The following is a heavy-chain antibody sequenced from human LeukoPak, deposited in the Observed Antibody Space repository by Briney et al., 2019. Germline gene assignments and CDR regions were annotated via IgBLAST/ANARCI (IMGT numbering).Heavy chain of an antibody. Sequence: SVKVSGKASGGTFSSYAISWVRQAPGQGLEWMGGIIPIFGTANYAQKFQGRVTITTDESTSTAYMELSILRSEATAVYYCARPWQLVRVPYQTAHAFDIWGQGTMVTVSS. J-gene: IGHJ3*02. CDR2: IIPIFGTA. CDR1: GGTFSSYA. V-gene: IGHV1-69*05. D-gene: IGHD6-6*01. CDR3: ARPWQLVRVPYQTAHAFDI.